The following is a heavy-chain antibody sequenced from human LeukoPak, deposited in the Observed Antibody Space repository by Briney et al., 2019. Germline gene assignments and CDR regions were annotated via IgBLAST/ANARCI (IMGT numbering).Heavy chain of an antibody. D-gene: IGHD6-13*01. CDR2: IYTSGST. CDR3: ARVRGREIAAAGITCGDFDY. CDR1: GYSLSSGYY. V-gene: IGHV4-4*07. J-gene: IGHJ4*02. Sequence: SETLSLTCTVSGYSLSSGYYWSWIRQPAGKGLEWIGRIYTSGSTNYNPSLKSRVTMSVDTSKNQFSLKLSSVTAADTAVYYCARVRGREIAAAGITCGDFDYWGQGTLVTVSS.